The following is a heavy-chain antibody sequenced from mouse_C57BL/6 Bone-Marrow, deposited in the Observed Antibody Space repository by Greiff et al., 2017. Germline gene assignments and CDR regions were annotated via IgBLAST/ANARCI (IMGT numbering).Heavy chain of an antibody. CDR1: GYTFTEYT. D-gene: IGHD1-1*01. V-gene: IGHV1-62-2*01. CDR2: FWPGSGSI. Sequence: QVQLQQSGAELVKPGASVTLSCKASGYTFTEYTIHWVKQRPGQGLEWIGWFWPGSGSIKYTENLQDKATLTAEYSSSTVYMELSRLTYEDSAVFFGSIHEGGYCRSSSHFDYWGQGTTLTVSS. CDR3: SIHEGGYCRSSSHFDY. J-gene: IGHJ2*01.